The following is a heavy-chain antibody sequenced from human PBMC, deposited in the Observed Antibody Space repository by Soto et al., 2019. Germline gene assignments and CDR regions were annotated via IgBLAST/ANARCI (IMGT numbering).Heavy chain of an antibody. Sequence: KTSETLSLTCAVYGGSFSGYYWSWIRQPPGKGLEWIGEINHSGSTNYNPSLKSRVTISVDTSKNQFSLKLSSVTAADTAVYYCARGFPSLRIRFSYYGMDVWGQGTTVTVSS. D-gene: IGHD3-3*01. CDR2: INHSGST. J-gene: IGHJ6*02. CDR1: GGSFSGYY. V-gene: IGHV4-34*01. CDR3: ARGFPSLRIRFSYYGMDV.